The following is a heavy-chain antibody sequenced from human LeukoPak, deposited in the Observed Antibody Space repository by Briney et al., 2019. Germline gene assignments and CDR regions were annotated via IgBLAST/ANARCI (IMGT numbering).Heavy chain of an antibody. CDR3: ARRAQAEMETVGGLIDS. CDR2: NFPGDPDT. D-gene: IGHD3-16*01. J-gene: IGHJ4*02. V-gene: IGHV5-51*01. CDR1: GITFTTYY. Sequence: GEALEISWKGSGITFTTYYIGLVRQMPGKGLGWGGINFPGDPDTRHSLSVQGQVTISAHKSITTAPLQWNSLKSSATAIHFGARRAQAEMETVGGLIDSWGQGTLVTVSS.